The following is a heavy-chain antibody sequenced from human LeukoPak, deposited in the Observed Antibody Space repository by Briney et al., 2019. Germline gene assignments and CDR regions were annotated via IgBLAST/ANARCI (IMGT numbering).Heavy chain of an antibody. J-gene: IGHJ4*02. Sequence: ASVKVSCTASGYTFTTYDINWVRQAPGEGLEWMGWMYPNNGNTVYAHKFQGRVTITRNTSISTAYMELSSLRSEDTAVYYCARAPRPDYFDYWGQGTLVTVSS. CDR2: MYPNNGNT. V-gene: IGHV1-8*03. CDR3: ARAPRPDYFDY. CDR1: GYTFTTYD.